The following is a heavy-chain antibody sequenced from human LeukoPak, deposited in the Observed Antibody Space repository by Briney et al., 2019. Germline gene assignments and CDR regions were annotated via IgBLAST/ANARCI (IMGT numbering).Heavy chain of an antibody. J-gene: IGHJ4*02. CDR1: GFTFSSYAM. CDR3: ATRDEYDSSGWVFLKNDY. V-gene: IGHV4-4*02. CDR2: IYHSGST. Sequence: GSLRLSCAASGFTFSSYAMSWVRQPPGKGLEWIGEIYHSGSTNYNPSLKSRVTISVDKSKNQFSLKLSSVTAADTAVYYCATRDEYDSSGWVFLKNDYWGQGTLVTVSS. D-gene: IGHD3-22*01.